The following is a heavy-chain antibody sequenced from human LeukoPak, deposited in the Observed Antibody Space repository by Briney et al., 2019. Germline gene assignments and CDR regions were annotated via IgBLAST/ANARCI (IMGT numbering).Heavy chain of an antibody. CDR1: GFIFSSYW. J-gene: IGHJ4*02. Sequence: GGSLRLSCASSGFIFSSYWMHWVRPAPWKGLVWVSRINSDGSSTTYADSVKGRFTLSRDNAKDTLYLQMNSLRVEDTAVYYCARGRGYSYGWIGEKLLDYWGQGTLVTVSS. CDR2: INSDGSST. V-gene: IGHV3-74*01. D-gene: IGHD5-18*01. CDR3: ARGRGYSYGWIGEKLLDY.